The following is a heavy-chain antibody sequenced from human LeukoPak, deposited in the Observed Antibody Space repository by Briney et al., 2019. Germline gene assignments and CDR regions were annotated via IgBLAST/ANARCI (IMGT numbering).Heavy chain of an antibody. CDR1: GFTFSSYG. V-gene: IGHV3-30*18. CDR3: AKDLGYCTNGVCQYYYYGMDV. Sequence: GGSLRLSCAASGFTFSSYGMHWVRQAPGKGLAWVAVISYDGSNKYYADSVKGRFTISRDNSKNTLYLQMNSLRAEDTAVYYCAKDLGYCTNGVCQYYYYGMDVWGQGTTVTVSS. J-gene: IGHJ6*02. CDR2: ISYDGSNK. D-gene: IGHD2-8*01.